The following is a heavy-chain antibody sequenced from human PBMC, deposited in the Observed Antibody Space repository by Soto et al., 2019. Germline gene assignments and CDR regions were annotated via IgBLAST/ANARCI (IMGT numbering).Heavy chain of an antibody. D-gene: IGHD2-8*01. Sequence: GGSLRLSCAASGFIFENFGMSWVRQAPGKGLEWVSLISGSGDITYYADSVKGRFSISRDKFNNTLYLQMNSLRAEDTAIYYCVKNGAYADFFDYWGQGTLVTVSS. CDR2: ISGSGDIT. J-gene: IGHJ4*02. V-gene: IGHV3-23*01. CDR1: GFIFENFG. CDR3: VKNGAYADFFDY.